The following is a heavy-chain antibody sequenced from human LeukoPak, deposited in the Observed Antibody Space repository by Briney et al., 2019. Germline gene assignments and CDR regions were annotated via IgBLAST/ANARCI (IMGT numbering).Heavy chain of an antibody. J-gene: IGHJ3*02. CDR1: GGSISSSSYY. Sequence: SETLSLTCTVSGGSISSSSYYWGWIRQPPGKGLEWTGSIYYSGSTYYNPSLKSRVTISVDTSKNQFSLKLSSVTAADTAVYYCARVGSGSYYKDAFDIWGQGTMVTVSS. D-gene: IGHD3-10*01. CDR3: ARVGSGSYYKDAFDI. V-gene: IGHV4-39*07. CDR2: IYYSGST.